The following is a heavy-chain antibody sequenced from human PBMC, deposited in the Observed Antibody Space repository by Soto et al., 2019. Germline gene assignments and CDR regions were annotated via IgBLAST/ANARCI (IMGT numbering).Heavy chain of an antibody. CDR3: VRYSRSVGGSYRPDY. CDR1: GFTFSSYW. Sequence: GGSLRLSCAASGFTFSSYWMHWVRQVPEKGLVWVSRINSDGSITNYADAVKGRFTISRDNVKNTLYLQMNSLRAEDTTVYYCVRYSRSVGGSYRPDYWGQGTLVTVSS. J-gene: IGHJ4*02. D-gene: IGHD3-16*02. CDR2: INSDGSIT. V-gene: IGHV3-74*01.